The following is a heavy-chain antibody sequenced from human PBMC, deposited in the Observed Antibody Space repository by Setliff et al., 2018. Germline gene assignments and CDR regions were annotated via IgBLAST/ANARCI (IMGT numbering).Heavy chain of an antibody. CDR2: ISSSSSYI. CDR1: GFTFSSYS. Sequence: GGSLRLSCAASGFTFSSYSMNWVRQAPGKGLEWVSSISSSSSYIYYADSVKGRFTISRDNAKNSLYLQMNSLRAEDTAVYYCARGYYDFWNGIIPPFANWGQGTLVTVSS. CDR3: ARGYYDFWNGIIPPFAN. V-gene: IGHV3-21*01. D-gene: IGHD3-3*01. J-gene: IGHJ4*02.